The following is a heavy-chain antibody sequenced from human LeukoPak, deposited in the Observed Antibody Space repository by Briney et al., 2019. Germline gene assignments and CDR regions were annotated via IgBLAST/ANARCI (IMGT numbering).Heavy chain of an antibody. CDR3: ARKAGSGSYYIDWFDP. D-gene: IGHD3-10*01. Sequence: SVKVSCKASGGTFSSYAISWVRQAPGQGLEWMEGIIPIFGTANYAQKFQGRVTITADESTSTAYMELSSLRSEDTAVYYCARKAGSGSYYIDWFDPWGQGTLVTVSS. J-gene: IGHJ5*02. V-gene: IGHV1-69*13. CDR2: IIPIFGTA. CDR1: GGTFSSYA.